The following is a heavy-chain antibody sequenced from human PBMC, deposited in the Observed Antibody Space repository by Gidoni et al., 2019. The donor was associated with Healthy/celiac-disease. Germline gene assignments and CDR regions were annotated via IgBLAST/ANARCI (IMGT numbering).Heavy chain of an antibody. CDR1: GFPFSSYA. CDR2: ISGSGGST. CDR3: AKGRWELLGGDY. J-gene: IGHJ4*02. Sequence: EVQLLESGGGLVQPGGSLRLSCAASGFPFSSYAMSWVRQAPGKGLEWVSAISGSGGSTYYADSVKGRFTISRDNSKNTLYLQMNSLRAEDTAVYYCAKGRWELLGGDYWGQGTLVTVSS. D-gene: IGHD1-26*01. V-gene: IGHV3-23*01.